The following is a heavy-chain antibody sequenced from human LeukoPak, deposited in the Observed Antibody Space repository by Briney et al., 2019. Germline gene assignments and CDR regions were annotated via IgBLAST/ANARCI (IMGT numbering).Heavy chain of an antibody. CDR1: GGSISGYY. V-gene: IGHV4-59*01. CDR3: ARDPRYYDSSGYYHWYFDY. Sequence: SETLSLTCTVSGGSISGYYWSWIRQPPGKGLDWIGNIYYSGSTNYNPSLKSRVTISVDTSKNQFSLKLSSVTAADTAVYYCARDPRYYDSSGYYHWYFDYWGQGTLATVSS. D-gene: IGHD3-22*01. CDR2: IYYSGST. J-gene: IGHJ4*02.